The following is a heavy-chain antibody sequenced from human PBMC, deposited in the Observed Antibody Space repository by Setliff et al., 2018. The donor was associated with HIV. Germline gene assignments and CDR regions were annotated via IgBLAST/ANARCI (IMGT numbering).Heavy chain of an antibody. CDR1: GFTFSNYE. J-gene: IGHJ4*02. D-gene: IGHD3-22*01. Sequence: GGSLRLSCAASGFTFSNYEMNWVRQAPGKGLEWVSYISSSGTTIYYADSVKGRFTISRDNAKNPLYLQMNSLRAEDTAVYYCARPNYYDSSGSFDYWGQGTPVTVSS. CDR2: ISSSGTTI. CDR3: ARPNYYDSSGSFDY. V-gene: IGHV3-48*03.